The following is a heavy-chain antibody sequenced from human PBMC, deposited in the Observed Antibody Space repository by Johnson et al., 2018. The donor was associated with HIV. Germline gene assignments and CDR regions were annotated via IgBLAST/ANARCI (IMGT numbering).Heavy chain of an antibody. CDR1: GVTFSTYA. J-gene: IGHJ3*02. Sequence: QVPLVESGGGGAQPGRSLRLSCVVSGVTFSTYAMHWVRQAPGKGLEWVAVMSYDGSNQYYADSVQGRFTIYRDNSKNTLSLQMDSLRPEDTAVYYCAREGRGYNYLGAFDIWGQGTMVTVSS. CDR3: AREGRGYNYLGAFDI. CDR2: MSYDGSNQ. D-gene: IGHD5-24*01. V-gene: IGHV3-30-3*01.